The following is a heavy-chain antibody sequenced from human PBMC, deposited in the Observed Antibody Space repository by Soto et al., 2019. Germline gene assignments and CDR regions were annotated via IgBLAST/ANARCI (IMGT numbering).Heavy chain of an antibody. V-gene: IGHV4-39*01. CDR2: GYYSGRT. D-gene: IGHD5-12*01. Sequence: QLQLQESGPGLVKPSETLSHTCTVSGGSVSSSSYWWGWIRQPPGKGLEWIGDGYYSGRTYYNPSFTSRVTISVDTSKNQCSLKLSSVTAADTAVYYCARHPRDGYNYGGSGIFDYWGPGTLVTVAS. J-gene: IGHJ4*02. CDR1: GGSVSSSSYW. CDR3: ARHPRDGYNYGGSGIFDY.